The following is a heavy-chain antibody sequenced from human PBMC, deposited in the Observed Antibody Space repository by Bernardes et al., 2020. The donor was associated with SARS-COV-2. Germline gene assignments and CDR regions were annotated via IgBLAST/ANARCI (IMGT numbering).Heavy chain of an antibody. D-gene: IGHD3-10*01. J-gene: IGHJ4*02. CDR3: ATMIRAIDY. CDR1: GDTLNGYG. V-gene: IGHV1-18*04. Sequence: ASVKVSCEASGDTLNGYGFSWVRQAPGQGLEWMGWISFHTGQTDYALRFQGRVTMTTDTATRTAFMELRSLRSDDTAMYYCATMIRAIDYWGQGTLVTVSS. CDR2: ISFHTGQT.